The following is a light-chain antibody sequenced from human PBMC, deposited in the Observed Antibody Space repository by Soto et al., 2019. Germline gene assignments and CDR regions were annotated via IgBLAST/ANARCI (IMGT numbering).Light chain of an antibody. CDR3: QQYNDWPLT. V-gene: IGKV3-15*01. CDR1: QSISSN. Sequence: EIVMTQSPATLSVSPGERATLSCRASQSISSNLAWYQQKPGQAPRLLIYGASTRATGIPARFSGSGSGTEFTLTISSLQSEDFAIYYCQQYNDWPLTLGQGTKVE. CDR2: GAS. J-gene: IGKJ1*01.